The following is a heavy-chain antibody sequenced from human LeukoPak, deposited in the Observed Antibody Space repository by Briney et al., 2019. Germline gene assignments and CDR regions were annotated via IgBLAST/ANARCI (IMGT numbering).Heavy chain of an antibody. CDR3: ARDKRTETMVRGVITAKGYYFDY. CDR1: GFTFDDYG. Sequence: GGSLRLSCAASGFTFDDYGMSWVRQAPGKGLEWVSGINWNGVSTSYADSVKGRFTISRDNAKNSLYLQMNSLRAEDTALYYCARDKRTETMVRGVITAKGYYFDYWGQGTLVTVSS. J-gene: IGHJ4*02. V-gene: IGHV3-20*04. CDR2: INWNGVST. D-gene: IGHD3-10*01.